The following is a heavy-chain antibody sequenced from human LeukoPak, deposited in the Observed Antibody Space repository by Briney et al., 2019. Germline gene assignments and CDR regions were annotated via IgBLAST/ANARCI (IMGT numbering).Heavy chain of an antibody. V-gene: IGHV4-4*07. J-gene: IGHJ4*02. Sequence: SETLSLTCTVSGGSISSYYWSWIRQPAGKGLEWIGRIYTSGSTNYNPSLKSRVTMSVDTSKNQFSLKLSSVTAADTAVYYCARTNYDILTGYPTFDYWGQGTLVTVSS. CDR3: ARTNYDILTGYPTFDY. D-gene: IGHD3-9*01. CDR1: GGSISSYY. CDR2: IYTSGST.